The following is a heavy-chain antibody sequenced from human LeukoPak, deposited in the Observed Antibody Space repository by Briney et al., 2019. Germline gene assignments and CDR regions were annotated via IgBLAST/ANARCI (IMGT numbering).Heavy chain of an antibody. D-gene: IGHD4-17*01. Sequence: PGRSLRLSCAASGFTFSNYAMSWVRQAPGKGLEWVSAISGSGGSTYYADSVKGRSTISRDNSKNTLYLQMNSLRAEDTAVYYCAKGNHDYGVPYYFDYWGQGTLVTVSS. J-gene: IGHJ4*02. CDR3: AKGNHDYGVPYYFDY. CDR1: GFTFSNYA. V-gene: IGHV3-23*01. CDR2: ISGSGGST.